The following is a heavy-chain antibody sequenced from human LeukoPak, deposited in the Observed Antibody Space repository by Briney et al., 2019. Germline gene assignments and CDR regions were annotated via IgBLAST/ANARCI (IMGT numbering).Heavy chain of an antibody. Sequence: GGSLRLSCAASGFTFSSYSMNWVRQAPGKGLEWVSSISSSSSYIYYADSVKGRFTISRDNAKNSLYLQMNGLRAEDAADDYCALNAMIQLLFFAEYCDQGTLVTASS. D-gene: IGHD5-18*01. V-gene: IGHV3-21*01. CDR3: ALNAMIQLLFFAEY. J-gene: IGHJ4*02. CDR1: GFTFSSYS. CDR2: ISSSSSYI.